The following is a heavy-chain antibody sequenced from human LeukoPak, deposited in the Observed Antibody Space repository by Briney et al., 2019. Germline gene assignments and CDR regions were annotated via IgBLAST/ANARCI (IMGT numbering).Heavy chain of an antibody. CDR1: GASMTSHY. V-gene: IGHV4-59*11. CDR2: INYSGDT. D-gene: IGHD1-1*01. CDR3: ARLWGTTVPGTTRPYHYMDV. J-gene: IGHJ6*03. Sequence: PSETLSLTCTVSGASMTSHYWTWIRQPPGKELEWIAYINYSGDTNYIPSLNNRVTISIYTSKNQFSLRLTSVTAADTAVYYCARLWGTTVPGTTRPYHYMDVWGKGTTVTVSS.